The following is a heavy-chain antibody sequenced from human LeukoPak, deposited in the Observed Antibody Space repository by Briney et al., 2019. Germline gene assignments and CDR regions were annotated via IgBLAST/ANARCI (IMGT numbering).Heavy chain of an antibody. Sequence: ASVKVSCKASGGTFSSYAISWVRQAPGQGLEWMGGIIPIFGTANYAQKFQGRVTITADESTSTAYMELSSLRSEDTAVYYCAREAVAGPYYFDYWGQGTLVTVSS. CDR1: GGTFSSYA. V-gene: IGHV1-69*13. CDR3: AREAVAGPYYFDY. D-gene: IGHD6-19*01. J-gene: IGHJ4*02. CDR2: IIPIFGTA.